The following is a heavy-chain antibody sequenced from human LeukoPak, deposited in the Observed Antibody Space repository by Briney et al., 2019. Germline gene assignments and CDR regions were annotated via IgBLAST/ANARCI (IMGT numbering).Heavy chain of an antibody. CDR3: ARAFQELPQLYYYYYMDV. V-gene: IGHV3-48*03. CDR2: ISSSGSTK. J-gene: IGHJ6*03. Sequence: PGGSPRLSCAASGFTFSSYEMNWVRQAPGKGLEWVSYISSSGSTKYYADSVKGRFTISRDNAKNSLYLQTNSLRAEDTAVYYCARAFQELPQLYYYYYMDVWGKGTTVTVSS. D-gene: IGHD6-13*01. CDR1: GFTFSSYE.